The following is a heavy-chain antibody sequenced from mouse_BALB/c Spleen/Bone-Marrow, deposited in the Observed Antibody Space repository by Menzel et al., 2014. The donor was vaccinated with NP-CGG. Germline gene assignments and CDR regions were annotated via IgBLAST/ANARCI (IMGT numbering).Heavy chain of an antibody. CDR3: ARFYYGSSYAMDY. CDR1: GYTFTSYY. Sequence: VQLQQSGPELVKPEASVRISCKASGYTFTSYYIHWVKQRPGQGLEWIGWIYPGNVNTKYNEKFKGKATLTADKSSSTAYMQLSSLTSEDSAVYFCARFYYGSSYAMDYWGQGTSVTVSS. CDR2: IYPGNVNT. J-gene: IGHJ4*01. D-gene: IGHD1-1*01. V-gene: IGHV1S56*01.